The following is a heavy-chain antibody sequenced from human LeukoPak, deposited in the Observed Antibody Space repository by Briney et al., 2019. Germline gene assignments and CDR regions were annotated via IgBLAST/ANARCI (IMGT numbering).Heavy chain of an antibody. J-gene: IGHJ3*02. CDR2: ASTSGTT. CDR3: ARIRTTGTTYDAFDI. D-gene: IGHD1-1*01. CDR1: GGSINSYS. Sequence: SETLSLTCTVSGGSINSYSWSWIRQSAGKGLEWIGRASTSGTTNYSPSLKSRVTMSLDTSKNQFSLRLRSVTAADTAVYYCARIRTTGTTYDAFDIWGQGTMVTVSS. V-gene: IGHV4-4*07.